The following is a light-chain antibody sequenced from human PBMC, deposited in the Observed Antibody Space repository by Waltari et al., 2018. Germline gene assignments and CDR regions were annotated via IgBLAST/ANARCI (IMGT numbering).Light chain of an antibody. CDR2: LGF. CDR3: MQALQNPPT. Sequence: DVAMTQSPLSLPVRLGEPASISCSSNQSLLHRTGNNYLDWYLQKPGRSPHLLIYLGFNRASVVPDRFSGSGSGTDFTLKISRVEAEDVGLYYCMQALQNPPTFGRGTRVEI. J-gene: IGKJ2*01. V-gene: IGKV2-28*01. CDR1: QSLLHRTGNNY.